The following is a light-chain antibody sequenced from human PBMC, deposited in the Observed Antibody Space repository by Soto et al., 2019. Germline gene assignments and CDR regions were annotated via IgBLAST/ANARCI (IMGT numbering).Light chain of an antibody. CDR2: DAS. CDR3: HQYNNWPET. CDR1: QTVDNR. V-gene: IGKV3-15*01. Sequence: ERVMTQSPATLSVSPGERATLSCRASQTVDNRLAWYQHKPGQAPRLLIYDASTRATGIPARFSGSGSGTELTLTISSLQSEDFAIYYCHQYNNWPETLGQGTKVEIK. J-gene: IGKJ1*01.